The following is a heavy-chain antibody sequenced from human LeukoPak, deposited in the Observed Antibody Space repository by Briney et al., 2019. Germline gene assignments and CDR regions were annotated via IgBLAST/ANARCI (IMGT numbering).Heavy chain of an antibody. V-gene: IGHV3-64*01. Sequence: PGGSLRLSCAASGFTFSNYFMHWVRQAPGEGLEYVSAISSSGDSTYYANSAKGRFTVSRDNSKNTLYLQMGSLSAEDMAVYYCARAPRYYGSGLYYFDYWGQGALVTVSS. CDR3: ARAPRYYGSGLYYFDY. J-gene: IGHJ4*02. D-gene: IGHD3-10*01. CDR2: ISSSGDST. CDR1: GFTFSNYF.